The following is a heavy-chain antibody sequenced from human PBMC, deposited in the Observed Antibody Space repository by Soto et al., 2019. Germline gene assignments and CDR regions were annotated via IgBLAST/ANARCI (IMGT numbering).Heavy chain of an antibody. D-gene: IGHD6-6*01. V-gene: IGHV3-11*01. CDR1: GFTFSDYH. Sequence: QVLLVESGGGLVKPGGSLRLSCAASGFTFSDYHMSWIRQAPGKGLEWVAYIESRGRTISYADSVKGRFTISRDNAKNSLFLQMNSMRAEDPAVYYCVRQAARNYFDFWGQGTLLTVAS. J-gene: IGHJ4*02. CDR3: VRQAARNYFDF. CDR2: IESRGRTI.